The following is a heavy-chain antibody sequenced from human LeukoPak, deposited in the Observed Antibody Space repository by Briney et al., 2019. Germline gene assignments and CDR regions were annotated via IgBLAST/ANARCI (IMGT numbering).Heavy chain of an antibody. CDR1: GFTVSSNY. V-gene: IGHV3-66*01. CDR2: IYSGGDT. CDR3: AREGHYFDS. Sequence: GGSLRLSCAAPGFTVSSNYMSWVRQAPGKGLEWVSLIYSGGDTYHADSVRGRFTLSRDNSKNTLYLQMNSLRAEDTAVYYCAREGHYFDSWGQGTLVTVSS. J-gene: IGHJ4*02.